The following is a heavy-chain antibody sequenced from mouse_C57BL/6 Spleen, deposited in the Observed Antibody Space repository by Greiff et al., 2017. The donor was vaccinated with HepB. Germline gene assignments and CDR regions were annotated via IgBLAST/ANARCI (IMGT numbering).Heavy chain of an antibody. J-gene: IGHJ2*01. V-gene: IGHV1-15*01. CDR3: TRGNWEADY. CDR2: IDPETGGT. Sequence: VQRVESGAELVRPGASVTLSCKASGYTFTDYEMHWVKQTPVHGLEWIGAIDPETGGTAYNQKFKGKAILTADKSSSTAYMELRSLTSEDSAVYYCTRGNWEADYWGQGTTLTVSS. CDR1: GYTFTDYE. D-gene: IGHD4-1*02.